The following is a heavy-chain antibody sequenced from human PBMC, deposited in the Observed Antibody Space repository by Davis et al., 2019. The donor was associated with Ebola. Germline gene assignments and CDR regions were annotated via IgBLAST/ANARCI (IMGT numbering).Heavy chain of an antibody. Sequence: SVKVSCKASRYTFTAYYMHWVRQAPGQGLEWMGGIIPIFGTANYAQKFQGRVTITADESTSTAYMELSSLRSEDTAVYYCARVTDSSGYYTFDYWGQGTLVTVSS. V-gene: IGHV1-69*13. D-gene: IGHD3-22*01. CDR2: IIPIFGTA. CDR1: RYTFTAYY. J-gene: IGHJ4*02. CDR3: ARVTDSSGYYTFDY.